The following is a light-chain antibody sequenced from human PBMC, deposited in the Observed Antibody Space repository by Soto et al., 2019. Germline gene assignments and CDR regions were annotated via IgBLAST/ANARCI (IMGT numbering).Light chain of an antibody. CDR2: DVS. Sequence: IVLTQSPATLSLSPGERATLSCRASQSVDSHLAWYQQKPGQAPRLLIYDVSNRATGIAARFSGSGSGTDFTLTVSSLEPEDFAVYYCQHRRSWPLTFGGGTKVEIK. CDR1: QSVDSH. CDR3: QHRRSWPLT. V-gene: IGKV3-11*01. J-gene: IGKJ4*01.